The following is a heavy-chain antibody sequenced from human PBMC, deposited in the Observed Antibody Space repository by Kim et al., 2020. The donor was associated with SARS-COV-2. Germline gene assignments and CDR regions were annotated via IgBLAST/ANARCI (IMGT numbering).Heavy chain of an antibody. J-gene: IGHJ6*02. V-gene: IGHV3-30*02. CDR3: TKGDTSGYFLYGMDV. Sequence: DSVKGRFTISRDNSKDTLYLEMNSLKVEDTAVDYCTKGDTSGYFLYGMDVWGQGTTVTVSS. D-gene: IGHD3-22*01.